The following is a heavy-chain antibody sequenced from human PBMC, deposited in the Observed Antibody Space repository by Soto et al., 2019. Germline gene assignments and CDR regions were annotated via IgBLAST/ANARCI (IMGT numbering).Heavy chain of an antibody. J-gene: IGHJ6*02. V-gene: IGHV4-31*03. CDR1: GGSISSSSYY. CDR2: MYHSGST. D-gene: IGHD3-10*01. Sequence: PSETLSLTCTVSGGSISSSSYYWGWIRQPPGKGLEWIGYMYHSGSTYYNPSLKSRVTISVDTSKNQFSLKLSSVTAADTAVYYCARDREDYYGSGSYYYNGMDVWGQGTTVTVSS. CDR3: ARDREDYYGSGSYYYNGMDV.